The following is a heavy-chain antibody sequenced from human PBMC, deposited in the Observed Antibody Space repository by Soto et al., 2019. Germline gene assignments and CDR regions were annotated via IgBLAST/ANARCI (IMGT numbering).Heavy chain of an antibody. CDR2: INPSSGSA. Sequence: SVKVSCKASGYTFSSYYIHWVRQAPGQGLEWMGVINPSSGSASHAQKFQGRVTMTRDTSTSTVYLELSSLRSEDTAVYYCTSCSSTSCYFRSWGQGTLVTVSS. V-gene: IGHV1-46*03. CDR1: GYTFSSYY. D-gene: IGHD2-2*01. CDR3: TSCSSTSCYFRS. J-gene: IGHJ5*02.